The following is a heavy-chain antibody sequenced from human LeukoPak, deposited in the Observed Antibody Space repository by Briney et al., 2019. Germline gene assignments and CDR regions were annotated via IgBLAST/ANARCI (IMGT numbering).Heavy chain of an antibody. D-gene: IGHD4-17*01. V-gene: IGHV3-23*01. Sequence: GGSLRLSCAAPGFTFSSYAMSWVRQAPGKGLEWVSAISGSGGSTYYADSVKGRFTISRDNSKNTLYLQMNSLRAEDTAVYYCAKSTGATVTTNYWGQGTLVTVSS. J-gene: IGHJ4*02. CDR1: GFTFSSYA. CDR2: ISGSGGST. CDR3: AKSTGATVTTNY.